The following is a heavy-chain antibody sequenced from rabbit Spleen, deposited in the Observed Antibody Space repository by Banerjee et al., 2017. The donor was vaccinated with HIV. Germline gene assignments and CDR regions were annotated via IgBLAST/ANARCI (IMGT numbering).Heavy chain of an antibody. CDR3: AISGTSGL. Sequence: QEQLEESGGDLVKPEGSLTLTCTASGFSFTSNHWICWVRQAPGKGLEWIGCIYTGDGADFYYASWAKGRFTISKTSSTTMTLQMTSLTAADTATYFCAISGTSGLWGPGTLVTVS. D-gene: IGHD1-1*01. J-gene: IGHJ4*01. CDR2: IYTGDGADF. CDR1: GFSFTSNHW. V-gene: IGHV1S45*01.